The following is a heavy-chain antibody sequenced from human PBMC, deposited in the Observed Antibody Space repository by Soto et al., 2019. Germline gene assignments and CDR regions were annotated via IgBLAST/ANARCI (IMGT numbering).Heavy chain of an antibody. Sequence: ASVKVSCKASGYTFTSYGISWVRQAPGQGLEWMGWISAYNGSTNYAQKLQGRVTMTTDTSTSTAYMELRSLRSDDTAVYYCAGAPGGYCTNGVCYTPGDYWGQGTLVTVSS. J-gene: IGHJ4*02. V-gene: IGHV1-18*04. CDR2: ISAYNGST. CDR3: AGAPGGYCTNGVCYTPGDY. D-gene: IGHD2-8*01. CDR1: GYTFTSYG.